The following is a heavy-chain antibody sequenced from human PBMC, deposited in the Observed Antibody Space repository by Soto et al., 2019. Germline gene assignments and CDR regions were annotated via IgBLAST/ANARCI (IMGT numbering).Heavy chain of an antibody. CDR2: ISAYNGNT. CDR3: ARDPDLDCSGGSCYFDY. V-gene: IGHV1-18*01. Sequence: QVQLVQSGAEVKKPGASVKVSCKASGYTFTSYGISWVRQAPGQGLEWMGWISAYNGNTNYAQKLQGRVTMTTDTSTSTAYMELRSVRSDDTAVYYCARDPDLDCSGGSCYFDYWGQGTLVTVSS. CDR1: GYTFTSYG. J-gene: IGHJ4*02. D-gene: IGHD2-15*01.